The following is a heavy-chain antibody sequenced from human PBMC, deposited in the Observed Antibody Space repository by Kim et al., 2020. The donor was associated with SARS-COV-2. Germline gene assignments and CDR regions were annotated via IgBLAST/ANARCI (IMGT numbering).Heavy chain of an antibody. D-gene: IGHD3-22*01. Sequence: YNPSLKSRVTISVDTSKNQFSLKLSSVTAADTAVYYCARSSGYITGRFDPWGQGTLVTVSS. J-gene: IGHJ5*02. CDR3: ARSSGYITGRFDP. V-gene: IGHV4-39*01.